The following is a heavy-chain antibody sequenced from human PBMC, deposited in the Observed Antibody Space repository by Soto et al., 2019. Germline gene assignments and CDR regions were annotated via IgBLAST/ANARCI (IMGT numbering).Heavy chain of an antibody. Sequence: LRLSCAASGFTFSSYAMSWVRQAPGKGLEWVSAISGSGGSTYYADSVKGRFTISRDNSKNTLYLQMNSLRAEDTAVYYCAKGLSIAAERMVAYWGQGTLVTVSS. CDR2: ISGSGGST. J-gene: IGHJ4*02. D-gene: IGHD6-25*01. CDR3: AKGLSIAAERMVAY. CDR1: GFTFSSYA. V-gene: IGHV3-23*01.